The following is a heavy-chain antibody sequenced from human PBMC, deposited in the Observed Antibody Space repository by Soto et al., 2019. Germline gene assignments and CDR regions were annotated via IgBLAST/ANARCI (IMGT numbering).Heavy chain of an antibody. CDR3: AKDRPWWVLKHTAMALDY. Sequence: GGSLRLSCAASGFTFSSYGMHWVRQAPGKGLEWVAVISYDGSNKYYADSVKGRFTISRDNSKNTLYLQMNSLRAEDTAVYYCAKDRPWWVLKHTAMALDYCGQGTLVTVSS. CDR1: GFTFSSYG. D-gene: IGHD5-18*01. J-gene: IGHJ4*02. CDR2: ISYDGSNK. V-gene: IGHV3-30*18.